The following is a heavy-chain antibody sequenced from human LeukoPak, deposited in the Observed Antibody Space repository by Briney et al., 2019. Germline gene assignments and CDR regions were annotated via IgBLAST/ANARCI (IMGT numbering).Heavy chain of an antibody. Sequence: KPSETLSLTCTVSGGSITSSNYYWGWIRQPPGKGLEWIGSVYYSGNTYYNSSLKSRVTISVDTSKNQFSLKLSSVTAADTAIYYCTREYGFMTTVFHASDIWGQGTMVTVSS. CDR1: GGSITSSNYY. CDR2: VYYSGNT. V-gene: IGHV4-39*07. CDR3: TREYGFMTTVFHASDI. D-gene: IGHD4-17*01. J-gene: IGHJ3*02.